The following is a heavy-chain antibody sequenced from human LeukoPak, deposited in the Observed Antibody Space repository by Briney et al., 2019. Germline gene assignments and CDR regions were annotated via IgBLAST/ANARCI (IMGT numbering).Heavy chain of an antibody. CDR3: ARDLYGPDY. CDR2: VTSDGSTT. CDR1: GLTFSSYW. Sequence: PGGSLRLSCAASGLTFSSYWMHWVRQAPGKGLVWVSRVTSDGSTTSYADSVKGRFTISRDNAENTLYLQMNGLRVEDTAVYYCARDLYGPDYWGQGTLVTVSS. D-gene: IGHD4-17*01. J-gene: IGHJ4*02. V-gene: IGHV3-74*01.